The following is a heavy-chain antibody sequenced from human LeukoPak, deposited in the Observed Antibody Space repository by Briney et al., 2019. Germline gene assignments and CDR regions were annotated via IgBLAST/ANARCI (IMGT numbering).Heavy chain of an antibody. D-gene: IGHD3-10*01. CDR3: AKDLGAGGGSVFQY. CDR1: GFTFSSYG. J-gene: IGHJ4*02. Sequence: GGSLRLSCAASGFTFSSYGMSWVRQAPGKGLEWVSTISGSDGSTYYAGSVQGRFTISRDNSKNTLYLQMTSLRADDTAVYYCAKDLGAGGGSVFQYWGQGTLVTVSS. V-gene: IGHV3-23*01. CDR2: ISGSDGST.